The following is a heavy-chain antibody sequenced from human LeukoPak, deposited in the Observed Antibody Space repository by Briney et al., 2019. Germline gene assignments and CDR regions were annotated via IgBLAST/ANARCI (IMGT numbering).Heavy chain of an antibody. Sequence: GGSLRLSCAASGSTFSNYWMTWVRQAPGKGLEWVANIKLDGSEKYYVDSVKGRFTISRDNAKNSLYLQMNSLRAEDTAVYYCARGHSISPIWFDPWGQGTLVTVSS. CDR1: GSTFSNYW. CDR3: ARGHSISPIWFDP. J-gene: IGHJ5*02. CDR2: IKLDGSEK. D-gene: IGHD6-13*01. V-gene: IGHV3-7*01.